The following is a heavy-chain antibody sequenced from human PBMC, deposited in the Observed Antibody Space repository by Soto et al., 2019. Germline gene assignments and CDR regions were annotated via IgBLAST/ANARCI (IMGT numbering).Heavy chain of an antibody. Sequence: GSLRLSCSASGFTFNNYGMGWVRQAPGKGLEWVSGINWNGGSTGYADSVKGRFTISRDNAQNSLYLQMNSLRVEDTALYHCATGYSSGRFDYWGQGTLITVPS. CDR2: INWNGGST. D-gene: IGHD6-19*01. CDR3: ATGYSSGRFDY. J-gene: IGHJ4*02. CDR1: GFTFNNYG. V-gene: IGHV3-20*01.